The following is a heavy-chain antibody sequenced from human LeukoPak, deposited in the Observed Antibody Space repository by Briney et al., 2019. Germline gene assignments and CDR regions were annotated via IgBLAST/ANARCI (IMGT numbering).Heavy chain of an antibody. Sequence: GGSLRLSCAASGVTFDDYAMHWVRQAPGKGLEWVSGISWNSGSIGYADSVKGRFTISRDNAKNSLYLQMNSLRAEDTALYYCAKAVGYSGSREYYFDFWGQGTLDTVSS. D-gene: IGHD1-26*01. J-gene: IGHJ4*02. CDR2: ISWNSGSI. V-gene: IGHV3-9*01. CDR1: GVTFDDYA. CDR3: AKAVGYSGSREYYFDF.